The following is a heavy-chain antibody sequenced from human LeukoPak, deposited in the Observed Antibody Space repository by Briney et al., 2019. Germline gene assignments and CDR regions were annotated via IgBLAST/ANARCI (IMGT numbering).Heavy chain of an antibody. CDR3: ARDLGDYYDSSGYCNWFDP. Sequence: PSETLSLTCTVSGGSISSYYWSWIRQPPGKGLEWIGYIYYSGSTNYNPSLKSRVTISVDTSKNQFSLKLSSVTAADTAVYYCARDLGDYYDSSGYCNWFDPWGQGTLVTVSS. CDR1: GGSISSYY. D-gene: IGHD3-22*01. V-gene: IGHV4-59*01. J-gene: IGHJ5*02. CDR2: IYYSGST.